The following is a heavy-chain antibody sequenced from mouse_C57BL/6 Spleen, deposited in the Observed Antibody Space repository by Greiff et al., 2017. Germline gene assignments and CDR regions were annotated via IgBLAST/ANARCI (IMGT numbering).Heavy chain of an antibody. CDR2: ISDGGSYT. V-gene: IGHV5-4*01. CDR3: ARDHRQLRAWFAY. CDR1: GFTFSSYA. D-gene: IGHD3-2*02. J-gene: IGHJ3*01. Sequence: DVKLVESGGGLVKPGGSLKLSCAASGFTFSSYAMSWVRQTPEKRLEWVATISDGGSYTYYPDNVKGRFTISRDNAKNNLYLQMSHLKSEDTAMYYCARDHRQLRAWFAYWGQGTLVTVSA.